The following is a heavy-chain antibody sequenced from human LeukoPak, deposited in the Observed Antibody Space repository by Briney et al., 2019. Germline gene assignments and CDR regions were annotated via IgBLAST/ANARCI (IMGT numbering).Heavy chain of an antibody. D-gene: IGHD2-21*01. Sequence: GGSLRLSCAASGFTFSSYAMSWVRQAPGKGLEWVSAIIGSGGSTYYADSVKGRFTISRDNSKNTLYLQMNSLRAEDTAVYYCAKARGGAYCGGDCFASFDYWGQGTPVTVSS. CDR3: AKARGGAYCGGDCFASFDY. CDR2: IIGSGGST. J-gene: IGHJ4*02. CDR1: GFTFSSYA. V-gene: IGHV3-23*01.